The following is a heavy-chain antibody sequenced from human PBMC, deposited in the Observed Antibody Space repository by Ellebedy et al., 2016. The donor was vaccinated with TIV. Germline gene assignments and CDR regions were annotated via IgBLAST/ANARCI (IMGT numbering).Heavy chain of an antibody. CDR2: ISNTGSRT. CDR1: GFTFSSYA. V-gene: IGHV3-23*01. D-gene: IGHD3-22*01. J-gene: IGHJ4*02. Sequence: PSETLSLTCAASGFTFSSYAMSWVRQAPGKGLEGVSTISNTGSRTYYADYVEGRFIISRDNSKKTLYLQMNSLRAEDTAVYYCAKGRGGGSDSSSPRYYFDYWGLGTLVTVSS. CDR3: AKGRGGGSDSSSPRYYFDY.